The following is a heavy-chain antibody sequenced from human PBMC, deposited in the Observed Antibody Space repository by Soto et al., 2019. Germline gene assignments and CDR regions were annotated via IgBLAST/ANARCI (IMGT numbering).Heavy chain of an antibody. CDR1: GYTFTSYD. J-gene: IGHJ4*02. CDR2: MNPNSGNT. Sequence: ASVKVSCKASGYTFTSYDINWVRQATGQGLEWMGWMNPNSGNTGYAQKFQGRVTMTRNTSISTAYMELSSLRSEDTAVYYCARGPYSSGEFDYWGQGNLVTVSS. CDR3: ARGPYSSGEFDY. V-gene: IGHV1-8*01. D-gene: IGHD6-19*01.